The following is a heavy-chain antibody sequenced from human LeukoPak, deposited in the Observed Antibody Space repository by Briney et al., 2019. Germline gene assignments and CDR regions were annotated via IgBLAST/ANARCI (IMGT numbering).Heavy chain of an antibody. J-gene: IGHJ4*02. CDR3: AAGYCSGGSCPDY. V-gene: IGHV4-4*02. CDR1: GGSISSVKW. Sequence: SGTLSLTCAVSGGSISSVKWWSWVRQPPGKGLGWIGEIYHSGRTNYNPSLKSRVTISLDKSKNQFSLNLSSVTAADTAVYYCAAGYCSGGSCPDYWGQGTLVTVSS. D-gene: IGHD2-15*01. CDR2: IYHSGRT.